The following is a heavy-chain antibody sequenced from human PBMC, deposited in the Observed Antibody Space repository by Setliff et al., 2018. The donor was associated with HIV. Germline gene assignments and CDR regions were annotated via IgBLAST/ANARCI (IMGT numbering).Heavy chain of an antibody. V-gene: IGHV3-30*01. CDR3: ARDRNRGNGCYSSADH. CDR1: GFIFSTFP. Sequence: GGSLRLSCAASGFIFSTFPMHWVRQAPGKGLEWVAVMSGDANSQYYADSVRGRFTISRDNSKNTVYLQMNSLTTEDTAVYYCARDRNRGNGCYSSADHWGLGTLVTVS. J-gene: IGHJ4*02. D-gene: IGHD2-21*01. CDR2: MSGDANSQ.